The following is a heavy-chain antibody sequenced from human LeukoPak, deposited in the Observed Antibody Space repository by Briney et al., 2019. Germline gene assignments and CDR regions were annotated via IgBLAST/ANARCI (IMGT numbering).Heavy chain of an antibody. J-gene: IGHJ4*02. CDR3: ARLYGGLDY. D-gene: IGHD4-23*01. CDR2: IYYSGST. CDR1: GGSISSYY. V-gene: IGHV4-59*01. Sequence: SETLSLTCTVSGGSISSYYWSWIRQPPGKGLEWIGYIYYSGSTNYNPSLKSRVTISVDTSKSQFSLKLSSVTAADTAVYYCARLYGGLDYWGQGTLVTVSS.